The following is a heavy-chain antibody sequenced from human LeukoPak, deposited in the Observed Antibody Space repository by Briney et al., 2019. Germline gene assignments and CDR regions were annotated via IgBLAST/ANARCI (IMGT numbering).Heavy chain of an antibody. D-gene: IGHD4-17*01. V-gene: IGHV1-69*05. Sequence: GASVKVSCKASGGTFSSYAISWVRQAPGQGLEWMGGIIPIFGTANYAQKFQGRVTITTDESTSTAYMELSSLRSEDTAVYYCARNYGDYVYYFYYWGQGTLVTVSS. CDR1: GGTFSSYA. CDR2: IIPIFGTA. J-gene: IGHJ4*02. CDR3: ARNYGDYVYYFYY.